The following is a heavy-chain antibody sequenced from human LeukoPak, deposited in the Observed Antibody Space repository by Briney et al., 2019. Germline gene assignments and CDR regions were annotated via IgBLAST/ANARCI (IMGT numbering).Heavy chain of an antibody. D-gene: IGHD3-16*01. Sequence: GGSLRLSCAASGFTFSSYGMNWVRQAPGKGLEWVSFIYSAGSIYYSDSVKGRFTISIDNSKNTLYLQMNSLRAEDTAVYYCARRAGAYTHPYDYWGQGTLVTVSS. V-gene: IGHV3-53*01. CDR3: ARRAGAYTHPYDY. CDR2: IYSAGSI. CDR1: GFTFSSYG. J-gene: IGHJ4*02.